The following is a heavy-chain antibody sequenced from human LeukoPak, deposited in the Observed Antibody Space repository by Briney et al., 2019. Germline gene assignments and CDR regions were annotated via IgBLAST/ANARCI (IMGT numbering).Heavy chain of an antibody. CDR3: AGGIAVVPAATYAFDI. D-gene: IGHD2-2*01. J-gene: IGHJ3*02. CDR1: GYTFTGYY. Sequence: ASVKVSCKASGYTFTGYYMHWVRQAPGQGLEWMGWINPNSGGTNYAQKFQGRVTMTRDTSISTAYMELSRLRSDDTAVYYCAGGIAVVPAATYAFDIWGQGTMVTVSS. CDR2: INPNSGGT. V-gene: IGHV1-2*02.